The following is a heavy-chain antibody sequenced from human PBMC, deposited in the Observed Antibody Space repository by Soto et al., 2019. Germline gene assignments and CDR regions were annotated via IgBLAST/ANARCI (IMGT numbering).Heavy chain of an antibody. CDR1: GDSIRSSSYY. J-gene: IGHJ4*02. D-gene: IGHD3-3*01. CDR3: ARVKFWSGKVLLDA. Sequence: LSLTCSVSGDSIRSSSYYWDWIRQSPRKGLEWVGSVYYSGTTYYNPSLKSRVSISIDTSKNQFSLKLSSVTAADTAVYYCARVKFWSGKVLLDAWGQGTPGTVSS. V-gene: IGHV4-39*01. CDR2: VYYSGTT.